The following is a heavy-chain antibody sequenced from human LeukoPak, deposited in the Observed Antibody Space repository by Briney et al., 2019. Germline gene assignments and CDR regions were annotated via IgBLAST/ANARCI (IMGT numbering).Heavy chain of an antibody. Sequence: ASVKVSCKASGYTFPSYFMHWVRQAPGQGLEWMGIINPTGGSTTYAQKFQGRVTMTRDTSTSTVYMELSSLRSDDTAVYYCARTAARRLDYWGQGTLVTVSS. CDR3: ARTAARRLDY. CDR1: GYTFPSYF. J-gene: IGHJ4*02. V-gene: IGHV1-46*01. CDR2: INPTGGST. D-gene: IGHD6-6*01.